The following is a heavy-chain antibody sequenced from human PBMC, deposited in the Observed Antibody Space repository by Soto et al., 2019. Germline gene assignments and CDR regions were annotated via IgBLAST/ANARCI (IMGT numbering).Heavy chain of an antibody. Sequence: PGGSLRLSCAAPGFTFSDYYMTWVRQAPGKGLEWVSYISSRSNTIYYADSVKGRFTISRDNAKNSLYLQMNTLRAEDTAVYYCAREVEMATMRAFDIWGQGTMVTVSS. CDR3: AREVEMATMRAFDI. J-gene: IGHJ3*02. CDR1: GFTFSDYY. V-gene: IGHV3-11*01. CDR2: ISSRSNTI. D-gene: IGHD5-12*01.